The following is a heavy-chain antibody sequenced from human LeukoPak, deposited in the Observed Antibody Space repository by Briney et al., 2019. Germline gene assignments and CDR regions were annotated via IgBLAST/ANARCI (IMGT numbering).Heavy chain of an antibody. D-gene: IGHD6-13*01. V-gene: IGHV1-2*02. CDR2: INPNSGGT. J-gene: IGHJ5*02. Sequence: GASVKVSCKASGYTFTGYYMHWVRQAPGQGLEWMGWINPNSGGTNYAQKFQGRVTMTRDTSISTAYMELSRLRSDDTAVYYCARVPPGVAAAGTEVVYWFDPWGQGTLVTVSS. CDR3: ARVPPGVAAAGTEVVYWFDP. CDR1: GYTFTGYY.